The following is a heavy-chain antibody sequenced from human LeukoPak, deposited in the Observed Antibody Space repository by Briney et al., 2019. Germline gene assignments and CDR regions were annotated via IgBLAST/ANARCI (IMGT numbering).Heavy chain of an antibody. Sequence: GGSLRLSCAASGFTFSTYGMHWVRQAPGKGLEWVAFIQYDGSDEHYADSVKGRFTISRDNSKNTVFLQMNSLRAEDTAVYYCARVMVDQDAFDIWGQGTMVTVSS. V-gene: IGHV3-30*02. CDR3: ARVMVDQDAFDI. CDR1: GFTFSTYG. D-gene: IGHD2-15*01. CDR2: IQYDGSDE. J-gene: IGHJ3*02.